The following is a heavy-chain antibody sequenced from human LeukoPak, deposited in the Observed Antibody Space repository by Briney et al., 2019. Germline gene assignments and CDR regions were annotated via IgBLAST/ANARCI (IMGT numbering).Heavy chain of an antibody. CDR2: ISSSSSYI. D-gene: IGHD3-10*01. Sequence: GGSLRLSRAASGFTFSSYSMNWVRQAPGKGLEWVSSISSSSSYIYYADSVKGRFTISRDNAKNSLYLQMNSLRAEDTAVYYCARDGPGGYYYYYMDVWGKGTTVTISS. CDR3: ARDGPGGYYYYYMDV. J-gene: IGHJ6*03. V-gene: IGHV3-21*01. CDR1: GFTFSSYS.